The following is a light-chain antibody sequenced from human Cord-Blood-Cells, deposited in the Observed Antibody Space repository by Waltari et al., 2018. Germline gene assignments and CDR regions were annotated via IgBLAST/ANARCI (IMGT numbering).Light chain of an antibody. CDR2: KAS. V-gene: IGKV1-5*03. J-gene: IGKJ1*01. CDR3: EQYYSYWA. Sequence: DIQMTQSPSTLSASVGDRVTITCRASQSISSWLAWYQQKPGKAPKLLIYKASSFESGVPSRFSGSGSGTEFTLTISVLQPDDFATYYCEQYYSYWAFGQGTKVEI. CDR1: QSISSW.